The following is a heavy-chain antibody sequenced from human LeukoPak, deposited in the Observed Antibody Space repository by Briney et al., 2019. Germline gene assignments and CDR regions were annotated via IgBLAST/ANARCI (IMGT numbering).Heavy chain of an antibody. CDR1: GYTFTGYY. CDR3: ARGGSGIAAAGQYYFDY. D-gene: IGHD6-13*01. CDR2: INPNSGGT. Sequence: ASVKVSCKASGYTFTGYYMHWVRQAPGQGLEWMGWINPNSGGTNYAQKFQGRVTMTRDTSISTAYMELSRLRSDDTAVYYCARGGSGIAAAGQYYFDYWGQGTLVTVSS. J-gene: IGHJ4*02. V-gene: IGHV1-2*02.